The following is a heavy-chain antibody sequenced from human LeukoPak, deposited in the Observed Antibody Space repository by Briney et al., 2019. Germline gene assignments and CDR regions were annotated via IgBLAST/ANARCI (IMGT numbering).Heavy chain of an antibody. V-gene: IGHV3-53*01. CDR3: ASGPSYVVPAAYDY. CDR2: IYSGGST. Sequence: GGSLRLSCAASGFTVSNNYMIWVRQAPGKGLEWVSVIYSGGSTYYADSVKGRFTISRDNSKNTLYLQMNSLRAEDTAVYYCASGPSYVVPAAYDYWGQGTLVTVSS. D-gene: IGHD2-2*01. CDR1: GFTVSNNY. J-gene: IGHJ4*02.